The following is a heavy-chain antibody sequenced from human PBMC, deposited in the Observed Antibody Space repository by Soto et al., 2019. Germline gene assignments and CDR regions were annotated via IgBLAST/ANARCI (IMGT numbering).Heavy chain of an antibody. V-gene: IGHV3-30*18. CDR2: ISYDGSNK. CDR3: AKDREWERRQTWYYFDY. CDR1: GFTFSSYG. Sequence: QVQLVESGGGVVQPGRSLRLSCAASGFTFSSYGMHWVRQAPGKGLEWVAVISYDGSNKYYADSVKGRFTISRDNSKNTLYLQMNSLRAEDTAVYYCAKDREWERRQTWYYFDYWGQGTLVTVSS. D-gene: IGHD1-26*01. J-gene: IGHJ4*02.